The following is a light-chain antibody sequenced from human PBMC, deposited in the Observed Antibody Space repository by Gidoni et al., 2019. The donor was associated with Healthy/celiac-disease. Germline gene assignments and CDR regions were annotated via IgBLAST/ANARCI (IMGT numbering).Light chain of an antibody. CDR3: QQLNSYPPT. Sequence: DIQLTQSPSFLSASVGDRVTITCRASQGFSSYLAWYQQKPGKAPKLLIYAASTLQSGVPSRFSLQPEDFATYYCQQLNSYPPTFGPGTKVDIK. J-gene: IGKJ3*01. CDR2: AAS. CDR1: QGFSSY. V-gene: IGKV1-9*01.